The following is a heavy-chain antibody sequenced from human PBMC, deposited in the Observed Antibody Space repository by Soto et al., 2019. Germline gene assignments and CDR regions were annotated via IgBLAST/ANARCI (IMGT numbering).Heavy chain of an antibody. CDR3: AKSVAYDSSGYYYDY. Sequence: SLKISCAASGFTFDDYAMHWVRQAPGKGLEWVSGISWNSGSIGYADSVKGRFTISRDNAKNSLYLQMNSLRAEDTALYYCAKSVAYDSSGYYYDYWGQGTLVTVSS. CDR2: ISWNSGSI. D-gene: IGHD3-22*01. V-gene: IGHV3-9*01. CDR1: GFTFDDYA. J-gene: IGHJ4*02.